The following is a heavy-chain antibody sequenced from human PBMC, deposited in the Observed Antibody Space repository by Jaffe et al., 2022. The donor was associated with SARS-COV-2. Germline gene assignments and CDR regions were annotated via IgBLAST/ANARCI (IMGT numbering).Heavy chain of an antibody. CDR3: AKKYSSSWYVWFDP. CDR1: GGSFSGYY. Sequence: QVQLQQWGAGLLKPSETLSLTCAVYGGSFSGYYWSWIRQPPGKGLEWIGEINHSGSTNYNPSLKSRVTISVDTSKNQFSLKLSSVTAADTAVYYCAKKYSSSWYVWFDPWGQGTLVTVSS. V-gene: IGHV4-34*01. D-gene: IGHD6-13*01. CDR2: INHSGST. J-gene: IGHJ5*02.